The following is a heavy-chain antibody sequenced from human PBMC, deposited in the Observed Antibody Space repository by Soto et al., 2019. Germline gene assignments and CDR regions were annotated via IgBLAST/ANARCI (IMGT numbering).Heavy chain of an antibody. J-gene: IGHJ4*02. V-gene: IGHV5-10-1*01. D-gene: IGHD5-18*01. CDR3: ARQIYDADTGPNFQYYFDS. Sequence: GESLKISCKGSGYSFAGYWITWVRQKPGKGLEWMGRIDPSDSQTYYSPSFRGHVTISVTKSITTVFLQWSSLRASDTAMYYCARQIYDADTGPNFQYYFDSWGQGTPVTVS. CDR1: GYSFAGYW. CDR2: IDPSDSQT.